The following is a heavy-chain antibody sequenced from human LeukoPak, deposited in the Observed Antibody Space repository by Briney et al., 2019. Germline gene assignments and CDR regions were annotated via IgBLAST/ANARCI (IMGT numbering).Heavy chain of an antibody. D-gene: IGHD3-22*01. CDR3: ARDSSGYYIDAFDI. Sequence: ASVKVSCKASGYTFTCYGISWVRQAPGQGLEWMGWISAYNGNTNYAQKLQGRVTMTTDTSTSTAYMELRSLRSDDTAVYYCARDSSGYYIDAFDIWGQGTMVTVSS. J-gene: IGHJ3*02. V-gene: IGHV1-18*01. CDR2: ISAYNGNT. CDR1: GYTFTCYG.